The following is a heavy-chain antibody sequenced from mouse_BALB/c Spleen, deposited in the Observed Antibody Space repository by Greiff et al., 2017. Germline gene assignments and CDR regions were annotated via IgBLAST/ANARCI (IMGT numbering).Heavy chain of an antibody. D-gene: IGHD1-1*01. CDR2: ISSGGSYT. V-gene: IGHV5-6*01. Sequence: EVQLAESGGDLVKPGGSLKLSCAASGFTFSSYGMSWVRQTPDKRLEWVATISSGGSYTYYPDSVKGRFTISRDNAKNTLYLQMSSLKSEDTAMYYCARHNYGSRGYYYAMDYWGQGTSVTVSS. J-gene: IGHJ4*01. CDR3: ARHNYGSRGYYYAMDY. CDR1: GFTFSSYG.